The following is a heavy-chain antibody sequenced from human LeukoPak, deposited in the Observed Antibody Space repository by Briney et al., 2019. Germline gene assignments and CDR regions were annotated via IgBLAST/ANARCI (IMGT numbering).Heavy chain of an antibody. CDR2: ISGSGGST. V-gene: IGHV3-23*01. D-gene: IGHD3-9*01. CDR1: GFTFSSYA. J-gene: IGHJ4*02. CDR3: ANEGLQYFDWLLYPLLFDY. Sequence: GGSLRLSCAASGFTFSSYAMSWVRQAPGKGLEWVSAISGSGGSTYYADSVKGRFTISRDNSKNTLYLQMNSLRAEDTAVYYCANEGLQYFDWLLYPLLFDYWGQGTLVTVSS.